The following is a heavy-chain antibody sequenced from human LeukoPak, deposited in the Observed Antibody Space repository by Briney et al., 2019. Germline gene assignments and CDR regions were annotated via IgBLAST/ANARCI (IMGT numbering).Heavy chain of an antibody. CDR1: GGSISSSSYY. Sequence: SETLSLTCTVSGGSISSSSYYWGWIRQPPGKGLEWIGSIYYSGSTYYNPSLKSRLTISVDTSKNQFSLKLSSVTAADTAVYYCARGYRWLVLSYWGQGTLVTVSS. V-gene: IGHV4-39*07. D-gene: IGHD6-19*01. J-gene: IGHJ4*02. CDR2: IYYSGST. CDR3: ARGYRWLVLSY.